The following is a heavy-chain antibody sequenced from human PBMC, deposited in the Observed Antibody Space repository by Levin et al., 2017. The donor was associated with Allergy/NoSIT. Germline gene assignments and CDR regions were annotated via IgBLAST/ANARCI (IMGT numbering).Heavy chain of an antibody. CDR2: IYSGGST. CDR1: GFTVSSNY. Sequence: SCAASGFTVSSNYMSWVRQAPGKGLEWVSVIYSGGSTYYADSVKGRFTISRDNSKNTLYLQMNSLRAEDTAVYYCASSPYSPNDAFDIWGQGTMVTVSS. J-gene: IGHJ3*02. CDR3: ASSPYSPNDAFDI. D-gene: IGHD2-15*01. V-gene: IGHV3-53*01.